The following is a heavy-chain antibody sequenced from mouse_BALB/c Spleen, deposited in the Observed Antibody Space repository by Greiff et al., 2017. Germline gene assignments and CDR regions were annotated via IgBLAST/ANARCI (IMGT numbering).Heavy chain of an antibody. D-gene: IGHD1-1*01. CDR3: ASYEFITTVVAPFDY. CDR1: GYSITSDYA. V-gene: IGHV3-2*02. J-gene: IGHJ2*01. Sequence: EVKLVESGPGLVKPSQSLSLTCTVTGYSITSDYAWNWIRQFPGNKLEWMGYISYSGSTSYNPSLKSQITITRDTSKNQFFLQLNSVTTEDTATYYCASYEFITTVVAPFDYWGQGTTLTVSS. CDR2: ISYSGST.